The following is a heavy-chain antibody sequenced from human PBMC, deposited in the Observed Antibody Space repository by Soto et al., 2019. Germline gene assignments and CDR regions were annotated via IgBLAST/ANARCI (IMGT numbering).Heavy chain of an antibody. V-gene: IGHV3-23*01. CDR1: DFTFSNYV. D-gene: IGHD1-7*01. CDR2: ISYSVDKT. CDR3: VRRAITATTKWGAFDI. J-gene: IGHJ3*02. Sequence: GGSLRLSCAASDFTFSNYVMNWVRQAPGKGLEWVATISYSVDKTHYADSVRGRFTISRDNSKNTLSLQMNSLRAEDAAVYYCVRRAITATTKWGAFDIWRQGTMVTVSS.